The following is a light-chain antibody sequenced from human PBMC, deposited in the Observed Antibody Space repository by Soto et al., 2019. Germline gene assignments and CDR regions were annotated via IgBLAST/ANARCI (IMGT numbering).Light chain of an antibody. CDR3: QQYAGSPIT. J-gene: IGKJ5*01. Sequence: LTLSQGVRAKHSRRASQSVISTYLAWYQQKPGQAPRLLIYGASSRASGVPDRFTGGGSGTDVTLTIRRLEPSDFALYSFQQYAGSPITVGRGTRLEIK. CDR2: GAS. CDR1: QSVISTY. V-gene: IGKV3-20*01.